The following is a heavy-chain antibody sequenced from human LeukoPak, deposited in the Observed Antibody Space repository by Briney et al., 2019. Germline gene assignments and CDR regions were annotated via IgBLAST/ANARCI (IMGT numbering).Heavy chain of an antibody. V-gene: IGHV4-61*02. D-gene: IGHD2-2*01. Sequence: SETLSLTCTVSGGSISSGSYYWSWIRQPAGKGLEWIGRIYTSGSTNYNPSLKSRVTISVDTSKNQFSLKLSSVTAADTAVYYCARDSGTSRQTTIWFDPWGQGTLVTVSS. CDR2: IYTSGST. J-gene: IGHJ5*02. CDR1: GGSISSGSYY. CDR3: ARDSGTSRQTTIWFDP.